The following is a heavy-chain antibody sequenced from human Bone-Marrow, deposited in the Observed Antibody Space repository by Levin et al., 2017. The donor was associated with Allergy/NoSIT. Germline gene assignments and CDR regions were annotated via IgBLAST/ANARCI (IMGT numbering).Heavy chain of an antibody. CDR2: ISYDGSNK. CDR1: GFYG. Sequence: GGSLRLSCAGSGFYGMHWVRQAPGKGLEWVAVISYDGSNKYYADFVKGRFTISRDISKNTLYLQMNSLRAGDTAMYYCAKEGFGSGSYPDNYYYYLDVWGKGTTVTVSS. D-gene: IGHD3-10*01. J-gene: IGHJ6*03. CDR3: AKEGFGSGSYPDNYYYYLDV. V-gene: IGHV3-30*18.